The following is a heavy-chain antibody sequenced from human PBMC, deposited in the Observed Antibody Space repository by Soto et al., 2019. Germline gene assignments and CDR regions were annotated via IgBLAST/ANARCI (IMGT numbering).Heavy chain of an antibody. V-gene: IGHV1-69*01. CDR3: AMGEPDIVVVPAAVGPSYYYGMDF. J-gene: IGHJ6*04. D-gene: IGHD2-2*01. Sequence: QVQLVQSGAEVKKPGSSVKVSCKASGGTFSSYAISWVRQAPGQGLEWMGGIIPIFGTANYAQKFQGRVTITADEFTSTAYKKLSSLGPEDTAGYYCAMGEPDIVVVPAAVGPSYYYGMDFWSKGTTFTVSS. CDR2: IIPIFGTA. CDR1: GGTFSSYA.